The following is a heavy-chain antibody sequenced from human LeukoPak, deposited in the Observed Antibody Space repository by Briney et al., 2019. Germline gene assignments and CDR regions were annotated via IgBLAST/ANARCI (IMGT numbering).Heavy chain of an antibody. V-gene: IGHV7-4-1*02. CDR2: IHPSTGNP. CDR3: ARAFQSLGGLSLPDY. Sequence: ASVKVSCEASGYTFTNYAMNWVRQAPGQGLEWMGWIHPSTGNPTYAQGFTGRFVFSLDTSVSTTYLQISSLKAEDTAVYFCARAFQSLGGLSLPDYWGQGTLVTVSS. J-gene: IGHJ4*02. D-gene: IGHD3-16*02. CDR1: GYTFTNYA.